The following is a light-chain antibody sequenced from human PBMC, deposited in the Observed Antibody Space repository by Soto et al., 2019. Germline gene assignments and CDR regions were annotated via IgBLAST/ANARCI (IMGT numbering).Light chain of an antibody. J-gene: IGKJ1*01. V-gene: IGKV2-28*01. CDR1: QSLMHSDGYNY. CDR3: MEALRTWT. Sequence: IVMTQSPLSLPVTPGEPASISCRSSQSLMHSDGYNYLDWYLQKPGQSPQLLIYLGSNRASGVPDRFSGSVSGTDFTLKISRVEAEDVGVYYCMEALRTWTFGQGTKVEIK. CDR2: LGS.